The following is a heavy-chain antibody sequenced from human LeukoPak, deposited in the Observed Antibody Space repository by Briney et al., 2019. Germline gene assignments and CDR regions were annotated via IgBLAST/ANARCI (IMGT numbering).Heavy chain of an antibody. Sequence: GGSLRLSCAASGFTFSDYYMTWIRQAPGKGLEWVSYISSSGITIYYADSVKGRFTISRDNAKKSLYLQMNSLRAEDTAVYYCAKDLGYVWGSYRHFDYWGQGTLVTVSS. CDR2: ISSSGITI. V-gene: IGHV3-11*01. CDR3: AKDLGYVWGSYRHFDY. D-gene: IGHD3-16*02. J-gene: IGHJ4*02. CDR1: GFTFSDYY.